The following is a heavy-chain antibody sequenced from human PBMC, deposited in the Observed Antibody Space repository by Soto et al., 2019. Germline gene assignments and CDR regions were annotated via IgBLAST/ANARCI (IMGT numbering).Heavy chain of an antibody. CDR3: ARQLPTVTTAVFYYYGMDV. CDR1: GYSFTSYW. J-gene: IGHJ6*02. D-gene: IGHD4-4*01. Sequence: RGESLKISCKGSGYSFTSYWIGRVRQMPGKGLEWMGIIYPRDSDTRYSPAFQGQVTISADKSISTAYLQWSSLKASDTAMYYCARQLPTVTTAVFYYYGMDVWGQGTTVTVSS. CDR2: IYPRDSDT. V-gene: IGHV5-51*01.